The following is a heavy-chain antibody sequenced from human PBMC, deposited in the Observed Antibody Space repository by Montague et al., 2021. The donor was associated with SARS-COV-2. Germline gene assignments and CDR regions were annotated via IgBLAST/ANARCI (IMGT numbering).Heavy chain of an antibody. V-gene: IGHV1-18*01. J-gene: IGHJ4*02. CDR1: GYRFMSYG. Sequence: SVKVSCKASGYRFMSYGISWVRQAPGQGLEWMGWISAYSGDTIYAQKFQGRVTMTTDTSASAAYMELRSLRSDDTAVYYCARAREWLRGGGLCDYWGQGTLVTVSS. CDR3: ARAREWLRGGGLCDY. D-gene: IGHD5-12*01. CDR2: ISAYSGDT.